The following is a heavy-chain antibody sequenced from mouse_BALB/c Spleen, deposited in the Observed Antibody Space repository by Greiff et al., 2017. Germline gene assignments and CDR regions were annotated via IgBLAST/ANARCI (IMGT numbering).Heavy chain of an antibody. Sequence: EVQLVESGGGLVQPGGSMKLSCVASGFTFSNYWMNWVRQSPEKGLEWVAEIRLKSNNYATHYAESVKGRFTISRDDSKSSVYLQMNNLRAEDTGIYYCTRFDYDRFAYWGQGTLVTVSA. V-gene: IGHV6-6*02. D-gene: IGHD2-4*01. J-gene: IGHJ3*01. CDR1: GFTFSNYW. CDR3: TRFDYDRFAY. CDR2: IRLKSNNYAT.